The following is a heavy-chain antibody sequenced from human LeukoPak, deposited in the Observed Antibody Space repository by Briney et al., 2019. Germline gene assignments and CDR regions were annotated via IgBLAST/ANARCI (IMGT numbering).Heavy chain of an antibody. J-gene: IGHJ4*02. Sequence: ASVKVSCKASGYNFTIYGVTWVRQAPGQGLEWMGWISAHDGNTNYVQKLQGRVTMTTDTATSTAYMELRSLRSDDTAVYYCARGEGGGSPLMLVSPFDYWGQGTLATVSS. CDR1: GYNFTIYG. D-gene: IGHD3-16*01. V-gene: IGHV1-18*01. CDR2: ISAHDGNT. CDR3: ARGEGGGSPLMLVSPFDY.